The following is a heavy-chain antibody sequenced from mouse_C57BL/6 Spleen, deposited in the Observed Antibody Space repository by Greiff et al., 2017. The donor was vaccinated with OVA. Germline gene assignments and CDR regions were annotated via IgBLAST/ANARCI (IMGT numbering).Heavy chain of an antibody. CDR2: IDPENGDT. CDR1: GFNIKDDY. D-gene: IGHD3-2*02. Sequence: EVKLMESGAELVRPGASVKLSCTASGFNIKDDYMHWVKQRPEQGLEWIGWIDPENGDTEYASKFQGKATITADTSSNTAYLQLSSLTSEDTAVYYCTTQTAQATEFAYWGQGTLVTVSA. CDR3: TTQTAQATEFAY. V-gene: IGHV14-4*01. J-gene: IGHJ3*01.